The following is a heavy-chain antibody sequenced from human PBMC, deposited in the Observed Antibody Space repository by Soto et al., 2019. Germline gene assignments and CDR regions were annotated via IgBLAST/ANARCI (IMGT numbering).Heavy chain of an antibody. CDR2: IDYSGRT. J-gene: IGHJ4*02. D-gene: IGHD3-22*01. V-gene: IGHV4-38-2*02. CDR1: GYLISSGYY. CDR3: ARGLSSGYDSYYFDY. Sequence: SETLSLTCSVSGYLISSGYYCGWVRQTPGKGLEWLGSIDYSGRTYKNPSLKSRVSASVDLSKNQFSLNLRSVTAADTAVYFCARGLSSGYDSYYFDYWGQGTRVTVSS.